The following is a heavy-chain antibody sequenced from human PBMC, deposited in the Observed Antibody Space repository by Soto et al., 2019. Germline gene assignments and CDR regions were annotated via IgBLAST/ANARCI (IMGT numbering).Heavy chain of an antibody. CDR2: IIPIFGTA. J-gene: IGHJ4*02. Sequence: QVQLVQSGAEVKKPGSSVKVSCKASGGTFSSYAISCVRQAPGQGLEWKGGIIPIFGTANYAQKFQGRVTITADESTSTAYMELSSLRSEDTAVYYCARFASSGWARNPTDYWGQGTLVTVSS. CDR1: GGTFSSYA. D-gene: IGHD6-19*01. V-gene: IGHV1-69*12. CDR3: ARFASSGWARNPTDY.